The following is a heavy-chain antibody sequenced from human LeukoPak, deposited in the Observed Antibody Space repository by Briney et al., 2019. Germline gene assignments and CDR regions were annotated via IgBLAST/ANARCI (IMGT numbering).Heavy chain of an antibody. Sequence: SETLSLTCAVYGGSFSGYYWSWTRQPPGKGLEWIGEINHSGSTNYNPSLKSRVTISVHTSKNQFSLKLSSVTAADTAVYYCARGGEVGRRFDPWGQGTLVTVSS. D-gene: IGHD3-10*01. CDR3: ARGGEVGRRFDP. V-gene: IGHV4-34*01. CDR1: GGSFSGYY. J-gene: IGHJ5*02. CDR2: INHSGST.